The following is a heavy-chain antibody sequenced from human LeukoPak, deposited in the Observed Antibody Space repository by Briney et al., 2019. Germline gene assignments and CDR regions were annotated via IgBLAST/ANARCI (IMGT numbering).Heavy chain of an antibody. CDR3: ARGTIAAAGYYYFDY. Sequence: GGSLRLACAASGFTFSSYWMSWVRQAPGKGLEWVANIKQDGSEKYYVDSVKGRFTISRDNAKNSLYLQMNSLRAEDTAVYYCARGTIAAAGYYYFDYWGQGTQVTVSS. CDR1: GFTFSSYW. J-gene: IGHJ4*02. D-gene: IGHD6-13*01. V-gene: IGHV3-7*04. CDR2: IKQDGSEK.